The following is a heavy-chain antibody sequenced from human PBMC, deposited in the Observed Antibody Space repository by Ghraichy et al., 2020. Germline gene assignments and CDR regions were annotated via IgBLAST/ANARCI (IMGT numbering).Heavy chain of an antibody. CDR1: EFTFSNYW. D-gene: IGHD3-3*01. CDR2: INGDGSFA. Sequence: GGSLRLSCAASEFTFSNYWMHWVRQAPGKGLVWVSRINGDGSFASYADSVKGRFTISRDNARNTLYLQMKGLRAEDTAVYYCVRDNDSSPSPGDDFDMWGPGTMVTGPS. J-gene: IGHJ3*02. CDR3: VRDNDSSPSPGDDFDM. V-gene: IGHV3-74*01.